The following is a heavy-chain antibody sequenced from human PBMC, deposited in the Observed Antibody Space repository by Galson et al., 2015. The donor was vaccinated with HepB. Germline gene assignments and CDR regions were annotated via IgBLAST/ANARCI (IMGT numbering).Heavy chain of an antibody. CDR3: ARKGIAAAGGVGFDY. CDR1: GYSFTSYW. V-gene: IGHV5-51*01. Sequence: QSGAEVKKPGESLKISCKGSGYSFTSYWICWVRQMPGKGLEWMGIIYPGDSDTRYSPSFQGQVTISADKSISTAYLQWSSLKASDTAMYYWARKGIAAAGGVGFDYWGQGTLVTVSS. D-gene: IGHD6-13*01. CDR2: IYPGDSDT. J-gene: IGHJ4*02.